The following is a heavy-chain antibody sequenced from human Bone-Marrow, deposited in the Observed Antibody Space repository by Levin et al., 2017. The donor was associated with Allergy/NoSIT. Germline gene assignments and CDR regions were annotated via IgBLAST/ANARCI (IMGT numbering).Heavy chain of an antibody. CDR2: ISDNSYYI. D-gene: IGHD5-24*01. J-gene: IGHJ4*02. V-gene: IGHV3-21*01. Sequence: GESLKISCAASGFTFSDSSMNWVRQTPGKGLEWVSSISDNSYYIYYADSLKGRFTISRDNVKNSLYLQMDSLRAKDTAVYFCTRGGVFTYGYDYWGQGTLLTVSS. CDR1: GFTFSDSS. CDR3: TRGGVFTYGYDY.